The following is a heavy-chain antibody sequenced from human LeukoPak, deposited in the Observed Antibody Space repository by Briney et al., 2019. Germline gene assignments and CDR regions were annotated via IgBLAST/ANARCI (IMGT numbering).Heavy chain of an antibody. CDR2: NNGDGSTT. J-gene: IGHJ5*02. Sequence: GGSLRLSCVASGFSLSGYWMYWVRQAPGKGLMYISRNNGDGSTTNYADVVKGRFTMSRDNVKNTLFLQMNSLRVEDTAVYYCARDPRNVGLAPWGQGTLVTVSS. D-gene: IGHD2-15*01. CDR1: GFSLSGYW. CDR3: ARDPRNVGLAP. V-gene: IGHV3-74*01.